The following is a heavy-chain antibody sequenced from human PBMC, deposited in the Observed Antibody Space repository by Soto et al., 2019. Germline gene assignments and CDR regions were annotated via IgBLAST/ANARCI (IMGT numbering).Heavy chain of an antibody. CDR3: EREGTVATSYYYYGIDV. CDR2: IIPILGTA. CDR1: GGTFSSYA. V-gene: IGHV1-69*01. Sequence: QVQLVQSGAEVKKPGSSVKVSCKASGGTFSSYAISWVRQAPGQGLEWMGGIIPILGTANYAQKFQGRVTITADESTSTAYMELSSLRSEDTAVYYCEREGTVATSYYYYGIDVWGQGTTVTVSS. D-gene: IGHD5-12*01. J-gene: IGHJ6*02.